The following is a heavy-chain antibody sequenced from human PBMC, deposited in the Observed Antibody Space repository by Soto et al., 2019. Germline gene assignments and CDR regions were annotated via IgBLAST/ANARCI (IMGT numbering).Heavy chain of an antibody. D-gene: IGHD6-6*01. Sequence: GGSLRLSCAASGFTFSSCGMSWVRQAPGRGLEWVSIISGNGGSTYYAASVKGRFTISRDNTKNTLYLQMDSLTAEDTAVYYCAKGSEFSNSYTLDFDFWGQGALVTVSS. CDR3: AKGSEFSNSYTLDFDF. J-gene: IGHJ4*02. V-gene: IGHV3-23*01. CDR1: GFTFSSCG. CDR2: ISGNGGST.